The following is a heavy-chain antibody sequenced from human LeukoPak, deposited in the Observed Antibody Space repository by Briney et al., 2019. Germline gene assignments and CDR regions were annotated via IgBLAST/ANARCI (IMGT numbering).Heavy chain of an antibody. CDR1: GFTVSSSY. CDR3: ARLVIHCSSTSCYSPFDY. CDR2: IYSGGST. Sequence: GGSLRLSCAASGFTVSSSYMSWVRQAPGKGLEWVSVIYSGGSTYYADSVKGRFTISRDNSKNTLYLQMNSLRAEDTAVYYCARLVIHCSSTSCYSPFDYWGQGTLVTVSS. D-gene: IGHD2-2*01. J-gene: IGHJ4*02. V-gene: IGHV3-66*04.